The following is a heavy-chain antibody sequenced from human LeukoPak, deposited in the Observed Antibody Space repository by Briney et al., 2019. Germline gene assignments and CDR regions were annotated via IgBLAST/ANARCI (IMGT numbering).Heavy chain of an antibody. D-gene: IGHD4-11*01. CDR2: IFYSGSA. CDR1: GASINRRSYY. CDR3: GRLDYSNFWFDP. V-gene: IGHV4-39*01. Sequence: PGTLSLTCTLSGASINRRSYYWGWIRQPPGKGLEWIGSIFYSGSAYYNPPLKSRVTMSVDTSKSQISLKLISLTAADTAIYYCGRLDYSNFWFDPWGQGILVTVSS. J-gene: IGHJ5*02.